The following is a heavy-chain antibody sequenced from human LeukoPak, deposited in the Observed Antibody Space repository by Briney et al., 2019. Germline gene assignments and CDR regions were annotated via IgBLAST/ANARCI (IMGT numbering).Heavy chain of an antibody. J-gene: IGHJ6*04. D-gene: IGHD3-10*01. Sequence: GGSLRLSCAASGFTFSSYSMNWVRQAPGKGLEWVSSISSSSSYIYYADSVKGRFTISRDNAKNSLYLQMNSLRAEDTAVYYCARGAYGSGMSGMDVWGKGTTVTVSS. CDR3: ARGAYGSGMSGMDV. CDR1: GFTFSSYS. CDR2: ISSSSSYI. V-gene: IGHV3-21*01.